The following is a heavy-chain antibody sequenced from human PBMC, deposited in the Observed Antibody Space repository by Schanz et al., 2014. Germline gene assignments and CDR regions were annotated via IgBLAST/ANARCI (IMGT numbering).Heavy chain of an antibody. CDR1: EFTFSTDA. V-gene: IGHV3-66*01. CDR3: ARGGPAYYFDD. J-gene: IGHJ4*02. CDR2: IYIGGNT. Sequence: DVHLLESGGGLVQPGGSLRLSCAASEFTFSTDAMSWVRQAPGKGLEWVSFIYIGGNTYYADSVKGRFTISRDNSKNTVYIQMNSLRAEDTAVYYCARGGPAYYFDDWGQGTLVTVSS.